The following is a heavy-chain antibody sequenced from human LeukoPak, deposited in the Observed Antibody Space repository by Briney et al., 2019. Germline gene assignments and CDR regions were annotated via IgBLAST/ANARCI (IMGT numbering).Heavy chain of an antibody. J-gene: IGHJ4*02. CDR3: AREGKLQSGFDY. CDR2: IYYSGST. CDR1: GGSISSYY. D-gene: IGHD4-11*01. Sequence: PSETLSLTCTVSGGSISSYYWSWIRQPPGKGLEWIGYIYYSGSTNYNPSLKSRVTISVDTSKNQFSLKLSSVTAADTAVYYCAREGKLQSGFDYWGQGTLVTVSS. V-gene: IGHV4-59*01.